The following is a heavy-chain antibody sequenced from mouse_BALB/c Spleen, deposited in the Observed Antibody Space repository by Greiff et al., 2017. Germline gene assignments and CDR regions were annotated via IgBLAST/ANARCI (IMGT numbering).Heavy chain of an antibody. CDR3: ARERGYYAMDY. CDR1: GFSLTSYG. V-gene: IGHV2-9*02. J-gene: IGHJ4*01. CDR2: IWAGGST. Sequence: VQVVESGPGLVAPSQSLSITCTVSGFSLTSYGVHWVRQPPGKGLEWLGVIWAGGSTNYNSALMSRLSISKDNTKSQVFLKMNSLRTDDTAMYYCARERGYYAMDYWGQGTSVTVSS.